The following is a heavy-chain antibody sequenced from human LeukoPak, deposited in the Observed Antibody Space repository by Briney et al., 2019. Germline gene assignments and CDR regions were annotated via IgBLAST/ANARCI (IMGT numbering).Heavy chain of an antibody. CDR3: ARDQLELLRGGYYYGMDV. V-gene: IGHV3-23*01. CDR2: ISGSGGST. CDR1: GFTFSSYA. D-gene: IGHD1-7*01. J-gene: IGHJ6*02. Sequence: GGSLRLSCAASGFTFSSYAMSWVRQAPGKGLEWVSAISGSGGSTYYADSVKGRFTISRDNSKNSLYLQMNSLRAEDTAVYYCARDQLELLRGGYYYGMDVWGQGTTVTVSS.